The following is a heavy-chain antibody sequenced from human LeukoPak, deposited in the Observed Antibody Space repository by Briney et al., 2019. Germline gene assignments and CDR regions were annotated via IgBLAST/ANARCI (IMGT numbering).Heavy chain of an antibody. D-gene: IGHD2-21*02. CDR3: AKGKVTAFLDWFDP. Sequence: GGSLRLSCAASGFTFSTYAMSWVRQAPGEGLEWVSAISATGGTTYYADSVKGRFTISRDNSKNTLYLQLNSLRAEDTAIYYCAKGKVTAFLDWFDPWGQGTLVTVSS. J-gene: IGHJ5*02. CDR2: ISATGGTT. CDR1: GFTFSTYA. V-gene: IGHV3-23*01.